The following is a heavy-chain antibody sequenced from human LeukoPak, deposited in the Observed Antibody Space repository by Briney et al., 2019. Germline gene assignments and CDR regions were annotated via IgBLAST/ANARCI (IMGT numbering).Heavy chain of an antibody. V-gene: IGHV1-2*02. CDR3: ARDMGRYSGYDYDY. CDR1: GYTFTDYY. CDR2: IHPNSGAT. J-gene: IGHJ4*02. D-gene: IGHD5-12*01. Sequence: ASVKVSCKTSGYTFTDYYLHWVREAPGQGLEWVGWIHPNSGATHYAQKFQGRLTMTRDTSISTVYMELTRLRSDDTAVYYCARDMGRYSGYDYDYWGQGTLVTASS.